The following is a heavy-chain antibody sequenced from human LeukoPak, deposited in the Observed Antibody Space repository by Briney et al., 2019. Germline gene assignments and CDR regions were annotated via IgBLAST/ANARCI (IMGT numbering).Heavy chain of an antibody. D-gene: IGHD3-22*01. CDR3: ARLDYYDCSGYPTGFYY. Sequence: SETLSLTCAVYGQPFRCYHWRCIRQTPGKGLEWIGEIKYSESTNYNPSRKSRVTKSVHTSKNQFSLKPTSLTGPDTLSYYFARLDYYDCSGYPTGFYYWGQGTVVTVSS. J-gene: IGHJ4*02. V-gene: IGHV4-34*01. CDR2: IKYSEST. CDR1: GQPFRCYH.